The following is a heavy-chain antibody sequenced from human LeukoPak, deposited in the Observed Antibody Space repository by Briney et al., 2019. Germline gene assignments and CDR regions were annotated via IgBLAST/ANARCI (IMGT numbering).Heavy chain of an antibody. J-gene: IGHJ4*02. CDR3: ARESGAFSPFGF. CDR2: INHSGST. V-gene: IGHV4-34*01. Sequence: SSETLSLTCAVYGGSFSGYYWSWIRQPPGKGLEWIGEINHSGSTNYNPSLKSRVTISVDTSKNQFSLKLSSVTAADTAMYYCARESGAFSPFGFWGQGTLVTVSP. CDR1: GGSFSGYY. D-gene: IGHD1-26*01.